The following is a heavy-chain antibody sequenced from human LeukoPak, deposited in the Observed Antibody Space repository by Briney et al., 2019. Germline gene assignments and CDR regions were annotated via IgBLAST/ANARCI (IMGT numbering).Heavy chain of an antibody. J-gene: IGHJ4*02. D-gene: IGHD3-10*01. CDR1: GFTFDDYA. CDR2: ISWNSGSI. V-gene: IGHV3-9*01. CDR3: AKDIGPYYYGSGSHDY. Sequence: GGSLRLSCAASGFTFDDYAMHWVRQAPGKGLEWVSGISWNSGSIGYADSVKGRFTISRDNAKNSLYLQVNSLRAEDTALYYCAKDIGPYYYGSGSHDYWGQGTLVTVSS.